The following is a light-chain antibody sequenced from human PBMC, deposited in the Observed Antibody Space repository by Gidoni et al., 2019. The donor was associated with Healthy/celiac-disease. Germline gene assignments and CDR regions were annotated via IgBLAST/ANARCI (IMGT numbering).Light chain of an antibody. CDR2: GAS. Sequence: ETVLTQSPGTLSLSPGDRATLSCRASQSVSSSYLAWYQQKPGQAPRLLLYGASSRATGIPDRFSGSGSGTDFTLTISRLEPEDFAVYYCQQYGSSPRVYTFGQGTKLEIK. CDR1: QSVSSSY. V-gene: IGKV3-20*01. J-gene: IGKJ2*01. CDR3: QQYGSSPRVYT.